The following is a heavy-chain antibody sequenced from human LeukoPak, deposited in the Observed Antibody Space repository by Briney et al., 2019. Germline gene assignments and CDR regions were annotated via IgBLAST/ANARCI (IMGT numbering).Heavy chain of an antibody. CDR1: GFTFSSYA. Sequence: GRSLRLSCAASGFTFSSYAMHWVRQAPGKGPMWVSRICPDGTGISYADSMKARFTTSRDNAKNTVYLQMNSLREEDTAVYYCVRDFRSADYWGQGTLVTVSS. J-gene: IGHJ4*02. CDR2: ICPDGTGI. CDR3: VRDFRSADY. V-gene: IGHV3-74*01.